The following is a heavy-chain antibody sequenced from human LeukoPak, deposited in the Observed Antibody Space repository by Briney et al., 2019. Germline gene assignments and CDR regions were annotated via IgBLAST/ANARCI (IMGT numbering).Heavy chain of an antibody. CDR3: ARDGVSEWFGELRALDY. CDR1: GFTFSDYY. J-gene: IGHJ4*02. Sequence: PGGSLRLSCAASGFTFSDYYMSWIRQAPGKGLGWVSYISSSGSTIYYADSVKGRFTISRDNAKNSLYLQMNSLRAEDTAVYYCARDGVSEWFGELRALDYWGQGTLVTVSS. CDR2: ISSSGSTI. V-gene: IGHV3-11*01. D-gene: IGHD3-10*01.